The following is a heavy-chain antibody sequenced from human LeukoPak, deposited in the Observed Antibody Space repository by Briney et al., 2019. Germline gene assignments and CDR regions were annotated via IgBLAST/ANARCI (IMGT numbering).Heavy chain of an antibody. Sequence: ASVKVSCKASGYTFTGYYMHWVRQAPGQGLEWMGWINPNSGGSNYAQKFQGRVTMTRDTSVSTAYMELSRLTSDDTAVYYCARWFVVPAAGEGYAFDIWGQGTMVTVSA. CDR3: ARWFVVPAAGEGYAFDI. CDR1: GYTFTGYY. V-gene: IGHV1-2*02. D-gene: IGHD2-2*01. J-gene: IGHJ3*02. CDR2: INPNSGGS.